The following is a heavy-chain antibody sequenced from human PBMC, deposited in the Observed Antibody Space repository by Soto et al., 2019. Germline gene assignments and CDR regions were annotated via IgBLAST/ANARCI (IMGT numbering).Heavy chain of an antibody. V-gene: IGHV4-34*01. CDR3: AGSGSYFKYYYYGMDV. CDR2: INHSGST. CDR1: GGSFSGYY. D-gene: IGHD3-10*01. J-gene: IGHJ6*02. Sequence: SETLSLTCAVYGGSFSGYYWSWIRQPPGKGLEWIGEINHSGSTNYNPSLKSRVTISVDTSKNQFSLKLSSVTAADTAVYYCAGSGSYFKYYYYGMDVWGQGTKVT.